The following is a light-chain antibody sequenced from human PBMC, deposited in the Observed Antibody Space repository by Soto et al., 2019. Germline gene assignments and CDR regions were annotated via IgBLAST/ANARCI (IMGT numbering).Light chain of an antibody. CDR3: KQYNTWLWT. J-gene: IGKJ1*01. CDR1: QSVNAN. Sequence: EVVMTQSPATLSVSPGERATLSCRASQSVNANLAWYQQKPGQAPRLLIHGASITATGIPARSSGSGFGTEFIPTSSGLQSEAFAVYYFKQYNTWLWTFGQGTKVEI. V-gene: IGKV3-15*01. CDR2: GAS.